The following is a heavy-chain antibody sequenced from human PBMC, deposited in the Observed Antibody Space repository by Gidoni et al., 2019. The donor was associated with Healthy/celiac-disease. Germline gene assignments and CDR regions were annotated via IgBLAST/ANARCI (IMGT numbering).Heavy chain of an antibody. Sequence: QVQLVESGGGVVQPGRSLRLSCAASGFTFSSYAMPWVRQAPGKGLEWVAVISYDGSNKYYADSVKGRFTISRDNSKNTLYLQMNSLRAEDTAVYYCARDWGGIAVAGTYYYYGMDVWGQGTTVTVSS. J-gene: IGHJ6*02. V-gene: IGHV3-30-3*01. CDR3: ARDWGGIAVAGTYYYYGMDV. CDR1: GFTFSSYA. CDR2: ISYDGSNK. D-gene: IGHD6-19*01.